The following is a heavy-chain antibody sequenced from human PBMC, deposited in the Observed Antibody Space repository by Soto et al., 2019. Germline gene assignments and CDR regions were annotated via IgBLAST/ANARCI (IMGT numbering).Heavy chain of an antibody. V-gene: IGHV4-4*02. CDR2: IYHSGST. CDR3: AGRITIFGVADRRWIPFDP. Sequence: SETLSLTCAVSGGSISSSNWWSWVRQPPGKGLEWIGEIYHSGSTNYNPSLKSRVTISVDKSKNQFSLKLSSVTAADTAVYYCAGRITIFGVADRRWIPFDPWGQGTLVTVSS. CDR1: GGSISSSNW. D-gene: IGHD3-3*01. J-gene: IGHJ5*02.